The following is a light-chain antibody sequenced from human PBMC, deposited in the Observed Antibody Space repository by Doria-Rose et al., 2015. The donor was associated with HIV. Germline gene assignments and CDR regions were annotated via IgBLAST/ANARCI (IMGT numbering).Light chain of an antibody. CDR2: AAS. Sequence: IRMTQSPSSFSASTGDGVTISCRTSQYIGSYVAWYQQQTGDAPKLLISAASTLQSGVPSRFSGSGAGTDFTLTISCLQSEDFATYYCQQYYTYPYSFGQGTKLEIK. J-gene: IGKJ2*03. CDR3: QQYYTYPYS. V-gene: IGKV1-8*01. CDR1: QYIGSY.